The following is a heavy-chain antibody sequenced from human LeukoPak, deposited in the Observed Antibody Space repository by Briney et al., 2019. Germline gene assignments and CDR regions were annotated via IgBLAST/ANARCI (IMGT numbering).Heavy chain of an antibody. CDR3: ARDNSAAGNYYYYGMDV. V-gene: IGHV3-30-3*01. CDR1: GFTFSSYA. D-gene: IGHD6-13*01. J-gene: IGHJ6*02. CDR2: ISYDGSNK. Sequence: GRSLRLSCAASGFTFSSYAMHWVRQAPGKGLERVAVISYDGSNKYYADSVKGRFTISRDNSKNTLYLQMNSLRAEDTAVYYCARDNSAAGNYYYYGMDVWGQGTTVTVSS.